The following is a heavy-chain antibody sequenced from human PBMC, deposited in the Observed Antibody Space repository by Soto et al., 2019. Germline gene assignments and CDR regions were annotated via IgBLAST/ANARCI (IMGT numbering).Heavy chain of an antibody. CDR1: GGTFSTYA. D-gene: IGHD5-18*01. V-gene: IGHV1-69*12. CDR2: IIPMFGTA. Sequence: QVQLVQSGAEVNKPESSVKVSCKAPGGTFSTYAISWVRQAPGQGLEWMGGIIPMFGTANYAQRFQDTVTITAVESTNTVYMELTRLRSEDTAVYFCASGIQLWLRRINNGYSGWGQGTLVTVSS. CDR3: ASGIQLWLRRINNGYSG. J-gene: IGHJ4*02.